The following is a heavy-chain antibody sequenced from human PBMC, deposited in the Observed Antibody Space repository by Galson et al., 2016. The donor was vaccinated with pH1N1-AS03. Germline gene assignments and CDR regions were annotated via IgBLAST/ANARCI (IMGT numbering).Heavy chain of an antibody. J-gene: IGHJ4*02. CDR1: GYIFTSYW. Sequence: QSGAEVKKPGESLEISCKTSGYIFTSYWVAWVRHMPGKGLEWMGIIYPGDSDTRYSPSFQGQVTISADRSINTAYLQWSSLMASDTAIYYCARQGRDGYNGLFDYWGQGILVTGS. D-gene: IGHD5-24*01. V-gene: IGHV5-51*01. CDR2: IYPGDSDT. CDR3: ARQGRDGYNGLFDY.